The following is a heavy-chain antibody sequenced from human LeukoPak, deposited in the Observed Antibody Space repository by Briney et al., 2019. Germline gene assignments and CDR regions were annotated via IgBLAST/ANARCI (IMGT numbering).Heavy chain of an antibody. D-gene: IGHD6-19*01. CDR2: ISSSSSYI. CDR3: ALIAVAGTGSFDY. V-gene: IGHV3-21*01. Sequence: GGSLRLSCAASGFTFSSYAMSWVRQAPGKGLEWVSSISSSSSYIYYADSVKGRFTISRDNAKNSLHLQMNSLRAEDTAVYYCALIAVAGTGSFDYWGQGTLVTVSS. J-gene: IGHJ4*02. CDR1: GFTFSSYA.